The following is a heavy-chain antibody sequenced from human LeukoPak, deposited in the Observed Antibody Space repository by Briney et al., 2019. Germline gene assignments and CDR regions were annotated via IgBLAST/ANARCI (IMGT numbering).Heavy chain of an antibody. CDR3: ARGDYDILTGYYRPLYYNYGMDV. Sequence: GRSLRLSCAASGFTFSSYAMHWVRQAPGKGLEWVAVISYDGSNKYYADSVKGRFTISRDNSKNTLYLQMNSLRAEDTAVYYCARGDYDILTGYYRPLYYNYGMDVWGQGTTVTVSS. J-gene: IGHJ6*02. D-gene: IGHD3-9*01. CDR2: ISYDGSNK. CDR1: GFTFSSYA. V-gene: IGHV3-30*04.